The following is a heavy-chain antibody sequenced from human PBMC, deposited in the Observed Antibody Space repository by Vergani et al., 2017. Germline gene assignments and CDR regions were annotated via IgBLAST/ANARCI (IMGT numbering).Heavy chain of an antibody. D-gene: IGHD3-22*01. CDR3: ARDGGNDSSGYFIY. CDR2: IYYSGST. J-gene: IGHJ4*02. V-gene: IGHV4-31*03. Sequence: QVQLQESGPGLVKPSQTLSLPCTVSGGSISSGGYYWSWLRQHPGKGLEWIGYIYYSGSTYYNPSLKSRVTISVDTSKNQFSLKLSSVTAADTAVYYCARDGGNDSSGYFIYWGQGTLVTVSS. CDR1: GGSISSGGYY.